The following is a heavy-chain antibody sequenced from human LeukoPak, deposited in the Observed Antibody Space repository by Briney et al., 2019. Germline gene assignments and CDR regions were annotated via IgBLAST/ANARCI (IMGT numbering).Heavy chain of an antibody. CDR2: ISYDGSNK. V-gene: IGHV3-30*18. Sequence: GRSLRLSCAASGFSFNSYGMHWVRQAPGKGLEWVAVISYDGSNKYYADSVKGRFTISRDNSKNTLYLQMNSLRAEDTAVYYCAKDVGGVYNYFDFWGQGTLVTVSS. CDR3: AKDVGGVYNYFDF. CDR1: GFSFNSYG. D-gene: IGHD3-16*01. J-gene: IGHJ4*02.